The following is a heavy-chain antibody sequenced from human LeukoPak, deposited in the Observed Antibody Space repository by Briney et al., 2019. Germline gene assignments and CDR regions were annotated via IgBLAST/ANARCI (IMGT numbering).Heavy chain of an antibody. CDR1: GFTFSSYA. D-gene: IGHD2-8*01. Sequence: GGSLRLSCAASGFTFSSYAMHWVRQAPGKGLEWVAVISYDGSNKYYADSVKGRFTISRDNSKNTLYLQMNSLRAEDTAVYYCARAGYCTNGVCSDYWGQGTLVTVSS. CDR3: ARAGYCTNGVCSDY. CDR2: ISYDGSNK. J-gene: IGHJ4*02. V-gene: IGHV3-30-3*01.